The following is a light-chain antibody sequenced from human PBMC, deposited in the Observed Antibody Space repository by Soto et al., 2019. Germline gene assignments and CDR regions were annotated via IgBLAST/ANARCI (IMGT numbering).Light chain of an antibody. CDR1: QSVTTN. J-gene: IGKJ5*01. CDR2: ETS. CDR3: QQYHVRPPAT. V-gene: IGKV3-15*01. Sequence: VLTQSPATLSVSPGERATLSCRASQSVTTNLAWYQQRPGQAPRLLIYETSTRATGVPGRFSGSGSGTEFTLTIGSLQSEDFAVYYCQQYHVRPPATFGQGTRLEIE.